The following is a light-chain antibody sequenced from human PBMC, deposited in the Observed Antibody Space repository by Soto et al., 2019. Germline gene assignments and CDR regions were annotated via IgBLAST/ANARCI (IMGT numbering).Light chain of an antibody. Sequence: QLVLTQSPSASASLGASVKFTCTLSSGHSSNAIAWYQQQPQKGPRYLMRVSSDGSHTKGDRIPDRFSGSSSGAERYLTISSLQSADEADYYCQTWDTGYWVFGGGTKLTVL. CDR2: VSSDGSH. V-gene: IGLV4-69*01. J-gene: IGLJ3*02. CDR1: SGHSSNA. CDR3: QTWDTGYWV.